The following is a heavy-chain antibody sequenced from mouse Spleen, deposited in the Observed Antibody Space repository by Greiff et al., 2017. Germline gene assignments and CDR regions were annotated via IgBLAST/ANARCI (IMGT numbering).Heavy chain of an antibody. Sequence: EVQLVESGGGLVKPGGSLKLSCAASGFTFSSYAMSWVRQTPEKRLEWVATISSGGSYTYYPDSVKGRFTISRDNAKNTLYLQMSSLRSEDTAMYYCARHTPAMDYWGQGTSVTVSS. CDR3: ARHTPAMDY. CDR2: ISSGGSYT. V-gene: IGHV5-9-3*01. CDR1: GFTFSSYA. J-gene: IGHJ4*01.